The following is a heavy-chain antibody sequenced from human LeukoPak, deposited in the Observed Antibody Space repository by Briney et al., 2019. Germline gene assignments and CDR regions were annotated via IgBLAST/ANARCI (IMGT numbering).Heavy chain of an antibody. D-gene: IGHD5-18*01. V-gene: IGHV1-8*01. CDR1: GYTLTSYD. CDR3: ARAIRVDTAMDL. Sequence: ASVKVSCKASGYTLTSYDINWVRQATGQGLEWMGWMNPNSGRTGYAQNFQGRITITRNTSISTAYMELSSLRSDDTAVYYCARAIRVDTAMDLWGQGTLVTVSS. CDR2: MNPNSGRT. J-gene: IGHJ4*02.